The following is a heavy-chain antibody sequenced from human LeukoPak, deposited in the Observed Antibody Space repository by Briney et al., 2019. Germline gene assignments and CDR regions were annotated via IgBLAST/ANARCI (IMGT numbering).Heavy chain of an antibody. CDR2: NYHGDSDT. CDR3: AIPVGSGGRYCFDP. Sequence: AASLQISCKGAGSCFTNYWIGWVRQMPGKGLERMGINYHGDSDTRYSPSFQGQVTISADKSISTAYLQWSSLKASDTAMYYCAIPVGSGGRYCFDPWGQETPLTVSS. J-gene: IGHJ5*02. V-gene: IGHV5-51*01. CDR1: GSCFTNYW. D-gene: IGHD2-15*01.